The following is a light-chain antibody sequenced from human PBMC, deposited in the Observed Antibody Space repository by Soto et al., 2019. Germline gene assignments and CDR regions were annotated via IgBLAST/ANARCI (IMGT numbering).Light chain of an antibody. Sequence: DIQMTQSPSTLSASVGDRVTITCRASQSISSWLAWYQQKPGKAPKLLIYDASSLESGVPSRFSGSGSGTDFTLPISSLQPDVFATFCCQQYNSYRWTFGKGTKV. CDR1: QSISSW. V-gene: IGKV1-5*01. CDR3: QQYNSYRWT. J-gene: IGKJ1*01. CDR2: DAS.